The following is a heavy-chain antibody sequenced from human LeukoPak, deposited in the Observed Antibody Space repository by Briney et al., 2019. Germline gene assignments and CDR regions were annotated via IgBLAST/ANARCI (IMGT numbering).Heavy chain of an antibody. Sequence: PGGSLRLSCAASGFTFSSYAMSWVRQAPGKGLEWVSAISGSGGSTYYADSVKGRFTISRDNSKNTLYLQMNSLRAEDTAVYYCARVGRNIAAALPEYFQHWGQGTLVTVSS. J-gene: IGHJ1*01. CDR3: ARVGRNIAAALPEYFQH. CDR2: ISGSGGST. D-gene: IGHD6-13*01. V-gene: IGHV3-23*01. CDR1: GFTFSSYA.